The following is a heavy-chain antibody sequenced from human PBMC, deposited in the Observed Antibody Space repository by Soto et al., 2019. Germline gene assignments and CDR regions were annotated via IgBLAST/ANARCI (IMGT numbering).Heavy chain of an antibody. J-gene: IGHJ6*04. CDR1: GFIFTNYA. D-gene: IGHD3-9*01. CDR2: ISGSGFST. CDR3: AKVDTSMGEGKKYFDS. V-gene: IGHV3-23*01. Sequence: GGSLRLSCVGSGFIFTNYAMSWVRQTPGKGLQWVSSISGSGFSTYYADSVKGRLTISRDNSRDSVYLQINSLRADDTAVYYCAKVDTSMGEGKKYFDSGGKGKMVPVYS.